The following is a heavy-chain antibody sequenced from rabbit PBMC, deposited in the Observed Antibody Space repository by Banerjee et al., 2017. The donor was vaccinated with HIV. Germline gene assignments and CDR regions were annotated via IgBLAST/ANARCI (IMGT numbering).Heavy chain of an antibody. CDR3: ARDLITASSYHCF. CDR1: GFSFSAGYW. V-gene: IGHV1S45*01. D-gene: IGHD8-1*01. J-gene: IGHJ4*01. Sequence: QEQLVESGGGLVQPEGSLTLTCTASGFSFSAGYWICWVRQAPGKGLEWIACIYAGSSGSTYYASWAKGRFTISKTSSTTVTLQMTSLTAADTATYFCARDLITASSYHCFWGQGTLVTVS. CDR2: IYAGSSGST.